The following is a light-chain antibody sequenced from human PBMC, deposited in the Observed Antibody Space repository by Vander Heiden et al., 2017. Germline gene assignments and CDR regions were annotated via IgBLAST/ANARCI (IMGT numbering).Light chain of an antibody. Sequence: DIVMTQSPYSLAVSLGERATINCKSSQSVLYSSNNKNYLAWYQHKPGQPPKLLIYWASTRESGVPDRFSGSGSGTDFTLTISSLQAEDVAVYYCQQYYSSPFTFGPGTKVDIK. CDR1: QSVLYSSNNKNY. CDR3: QQYYSSPFT. V-gene: IGKV4-1*01. CDR2: WAS. J-gene: IGKJ3*01.